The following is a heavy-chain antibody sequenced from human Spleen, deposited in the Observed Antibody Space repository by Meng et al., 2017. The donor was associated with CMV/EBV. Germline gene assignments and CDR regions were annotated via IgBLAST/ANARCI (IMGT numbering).Heavy chain of an antibody. CDR1: GFTFSSYA. D-gene: IGHD3-3*01. CDR3: AKGATFGVANPYYFDY. J-gene: IGHJ4*02. V-gene: IGHV3-23*01. Sequence: GGSLRPSCPASGFTFSSYAMSWVRQVPGKGLEWVSAISGSGGSTYYADTVKGRFTISRDNSKNTLNLQMHSLRAEDTAICYCAKGATFGVANPYYFDYWGQGTLVTVSS. CDR2: ISGSGGST.